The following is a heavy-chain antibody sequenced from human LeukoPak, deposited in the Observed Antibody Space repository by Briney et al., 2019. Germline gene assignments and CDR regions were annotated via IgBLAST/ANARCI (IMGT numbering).Heavy chain of an antibody. CDR2: VFYSGST. V-gene: IGHV4-59*11. CDR3: ARRIALAGTVFDY. CDR1: GGSISSHY. J-gene: IGHJ4*02. D-gene: IGHD6-19*01. Sequence: SRTLSLTCTVSGGSISSHYWSWIRQPPGKGLEWIGYVFYSGSTNYNPSLKSRVSISVDTSKKQLSLKLSSVTAADTAVYYCARRIALAGTVFDYWGQGILVTVSS.